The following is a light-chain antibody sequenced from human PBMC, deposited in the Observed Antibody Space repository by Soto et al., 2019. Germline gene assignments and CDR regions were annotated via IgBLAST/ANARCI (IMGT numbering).Light chain of an antibody. CDR2: EVN. CDR3: SSYTSSSLYL. Sequence: QSVLTQPASVSGSPGQSITISCTGTSSDVGGYNYVSWYQQHPGRAPKLMIFEVNNRPSGVSDRFSGSKSGNTASLTISGLQAEDEADYYCSSYTSSSLYLFGTGTKVTVL. CDR1: SSDVGGYNY. V-gene: IGLV2-14*01. J-gene: IGLJ1*01.